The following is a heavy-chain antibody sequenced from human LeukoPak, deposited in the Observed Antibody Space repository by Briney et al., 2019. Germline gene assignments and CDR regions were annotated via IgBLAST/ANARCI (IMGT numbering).Heavy chain of an antibody. D-gene: IGHD1-26*01. Sequence: GGSLRLSCAVSGFTFDDHAMHWVWQAPGKGLEWVSSINWNGNSIAYADSVRGRFTISRDNAKNSLRLQMNSLRPEDTALYYCAKDIGSYYSPSNWFDPWGQGTLVTVSS. V-gene: IGHV3-9*01. CDR1: GFTFDDHA. J-gene: IGHJ5*02. CDR3: AKDIGSYYSPSNWFDP. CDR2: INWNGNSI.